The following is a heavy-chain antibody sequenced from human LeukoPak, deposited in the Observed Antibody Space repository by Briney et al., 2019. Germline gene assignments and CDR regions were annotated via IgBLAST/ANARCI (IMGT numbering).Heavy chain of an antibody. Sequence: PSETLSLTCTVSGGSIISYYWSWIRQSPGKGLECIGYIHYTGSTNYNPSLKSRVTISVETSKNQFSLKLKSVTAADTAVYYCARGGYYGSGNDFRFDPWGQGTLVTVSS. CDR2: IHYTGST. J-gene: IGHJ5*02. CDR1: GGSIISYY. V-gene: IGHV4-59*01. CDR3: ARGGYYGSGNDFRFDP. D-gene: IGHD3-10*01.